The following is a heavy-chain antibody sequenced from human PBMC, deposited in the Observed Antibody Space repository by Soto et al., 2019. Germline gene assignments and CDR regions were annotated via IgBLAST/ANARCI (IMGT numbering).Heavy chain of an antibody. CDR1: GFTFSKYP. D-gene: IGHD1-1*01. CDR2: ISYDRTSK. Sequence: GSLRLSCAASGFTFSKYPIHWVRQAPGKGLEWVSVISYDRTSKYYAESVKGRFTISRDNSRNTMSLQMNSLKTKDTAVHYCARDQVKGTVSVIWGQGTLVTVSS. CDR3: ARDQVKGTVSVI. J-gene: IGHJ4*02. V-gene: IGHV3-30-3*01.